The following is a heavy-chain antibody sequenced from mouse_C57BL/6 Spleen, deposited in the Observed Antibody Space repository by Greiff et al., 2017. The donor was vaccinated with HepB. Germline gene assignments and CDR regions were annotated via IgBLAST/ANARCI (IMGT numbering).Heavy chain of an antibody. D-gene: IGHD2-4*01. Sequence: VQLKESGPGLVAPSQSLSITCTVSGFSLTSYGVHWVRQPPGKGLEWLVVIWSDGSTTYNSALKSRLSISKDNSKSQVFLKMNSLQTDDTAMYYCARHDGITDYAMDYWGQGTSVTVSS. J-gene: IGHJ4*01. V-gene: IGHV2-6-1*01. CDR2: IWSDGST. CDR3: ARHDGITDYAMDY. CDR1: GFSLTSYG.